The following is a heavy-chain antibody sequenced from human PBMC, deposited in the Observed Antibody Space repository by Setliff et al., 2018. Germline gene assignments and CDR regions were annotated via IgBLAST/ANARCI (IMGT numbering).Heavy chain of an antibody. Sequence: VASVKVSCKTSGYTFSASYIHWVRQAPGQGLEWMGCINPSSGDTHSAQNFQDRVTMTMDKSTTTAFMELRRLTPDDRAVYYCARGPSGNGFDHRSSYQEVWGTGTSVTVSS. CDR1: GYTFSASY. D-gene: IGHD1-1*01. CDR3: ARGPSGNGFDHRSSYQEV. J-gene: IGHJ6*04. V-gene: IGHV1-2*02. CDR2: INPSSGDT.